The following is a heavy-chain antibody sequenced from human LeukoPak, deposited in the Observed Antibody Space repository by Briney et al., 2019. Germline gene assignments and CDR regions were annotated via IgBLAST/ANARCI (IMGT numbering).Heavy chain of an antibody. CDR1: GFTYSSYG. V-gene: IGHV3-30*02. CDR2: ICYDGSNK. Sequence: PGGSLRLSCAASGFTYSSYGMHWVRQAPGKGLEWVAFICYDGSNKYYADSVKGRFTIFRDNSKNTMYLQMNRLRAEDTAVYYCAKDAHIAAAGIDYWGQGTLVAVSS. D-gene: IGHD6-13*01. CDR3: AKDAHIAAAGIDY. J-gene: IGHJ4*02.